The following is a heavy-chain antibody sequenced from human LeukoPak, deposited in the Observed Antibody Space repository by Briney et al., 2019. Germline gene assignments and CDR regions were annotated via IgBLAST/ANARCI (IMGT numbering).Heavy chain of an antibody. CDR3: ARGGTYDYVWGSYRNDIAPEAFDI. D-gene: IGHD3-16*02. Sequence: GASVKVSCKASGYTFTGYYMHWVRQAPGQRLEWMGRINPNSGGTNYAQKFQGRVTMTRDTSISTAYMELSRLRSDDTAVYYCARGGTYDYVWGSYRNDIAPEAFDIWGQGTMVTVSS. J-gene: IGHJ3*02. CDR1: GYTFTGYY. CDR2: INPNSGGT. V-gene: IGHV1-2*06.